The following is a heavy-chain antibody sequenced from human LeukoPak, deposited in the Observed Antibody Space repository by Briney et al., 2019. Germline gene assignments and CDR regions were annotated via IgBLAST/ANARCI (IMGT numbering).Heavy chain of an antibody. Sequence: PGRSLRLSCAASGFTFSSYWMTWIRQAPGKGLEWVANIKGDESAKYYVDSVKGRFTISRDNAYNSLYLQMNSLRAEDTAVYYCARDRIAAAGTDYDYWGQGALVTVSS. J-gene: IGHJ4*02. CDR2: IKGDESAK. V-gene: IGHV3-7*01. D-gene: IGHD6-13*01. CDR3: ARDRIAAAGTDYDY. CDR1: GFTFSSYW.